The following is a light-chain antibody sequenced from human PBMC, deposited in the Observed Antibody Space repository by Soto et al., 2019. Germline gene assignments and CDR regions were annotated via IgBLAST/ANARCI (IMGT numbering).Light chain of an antibody. V-gene: IGKV3-15*01. CDR3: QQGGT. CDR1: QSITSK. J-gene: IGKJ1*01. Sequence: EIVMTQSPATLSVSPGERATLSCRASQSITSKLAWYQQKPGQAPRLLIYGASTRATGIPARFRGSGSVTEFTLTISSLQSEDFAVYYCQQGGTFGQGTKVEIK. CDR2: GAS.